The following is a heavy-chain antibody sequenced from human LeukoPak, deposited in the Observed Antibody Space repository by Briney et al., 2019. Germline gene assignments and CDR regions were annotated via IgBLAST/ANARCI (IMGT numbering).Heavy chain of an antibody. CDR1: GFTYSSFS. V-gene: IGHV3-7*01. Sequence: GGSLRLSCAASGFTYSSFSMSWVRHAPGKGLEWVANINEGGSEAFYVDSVKGRFTISRDNANNSLYLHMDSLRGEDTAVYYCALQRQLGYWGQGNLVTVSS. J-gene: IGHJ4*02. CDR3: ALQRQLGY. D-gene: IGHD2-2*01. CDR2: INEGGSEA.